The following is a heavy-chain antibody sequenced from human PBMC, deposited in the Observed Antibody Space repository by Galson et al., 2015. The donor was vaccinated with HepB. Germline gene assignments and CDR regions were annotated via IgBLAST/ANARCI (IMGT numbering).Heavy chain of an antibody. D-gene: IGHD2-2*01. CDR2: LWYDGSNR. J-gene: IGHJ4*02. Sequence: SLRLSCAASGFTFSNYGMHWVRQAPGKGLEWVAVLWYDGSNRYYVDSVKGRFTISRDNSKNTLYLQMTSLRAKDTAVYYCARGTSVYCTRATCYREGSFDDWGQGTLVTVSS. CDR1: GFTFSNYG. V-gene: IGHV3-33*01. CDR3: ARGTSVYCTRATCYREGSFDD.